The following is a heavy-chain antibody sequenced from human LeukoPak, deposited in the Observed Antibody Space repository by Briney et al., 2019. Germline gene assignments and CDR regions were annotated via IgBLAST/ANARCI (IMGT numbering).Heavy chain of an antibody. D-gene: IGHD1-26*01. CDR3: ARVRIVDNKDEFDY. Sequence: PGGSLRLSCAAAGFTFSTYSMNRVRQAPGKGLEWVSSISSSSSYIYYADSVKGRFTISRDNAKNSLYLQMNSLRAEDTAVYYCARVRIVDNKDEFDYWGQGTLVTVSS. J-gene: IGHJ4*02. CDR2: ISSSSSYI. V-gene: IGHV3-21*01. CDR1: GFTFSTYS.